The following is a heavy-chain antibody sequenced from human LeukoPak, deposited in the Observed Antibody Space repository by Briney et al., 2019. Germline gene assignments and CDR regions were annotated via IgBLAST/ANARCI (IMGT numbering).Heavy chain of an antibody. J-gene: IGHJ6*03. CDR3: ARSQQQLPNYYYYYMDV. CDR1: GGSISSYY. CDR2: IYTSGST. V-gene: IGHV4-4*07. D-gene: IGHD6-13*01. Sequence: SETLSLTCTVSGGSISSYYWSWIRQPAGKGLEWIGRIYTSGSTNYNPSLKSRVNMSVDTSKNQFSLKLSSVTAADTAVYYCARSQQQLPNYYYYYMDVWGKGTTVTVSS.